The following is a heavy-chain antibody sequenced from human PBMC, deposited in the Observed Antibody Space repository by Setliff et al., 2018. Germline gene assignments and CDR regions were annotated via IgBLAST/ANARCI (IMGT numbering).Heavy chain of an antibody. V-gene: IGHV3-7*03. CDR2: INQDGSDK. D-gene: IGHD5-18*01. J-gene: IGHJ6*03. Sequence: GGSLRLSCAASGFTFSDSWMSWVRQAPGKGLEWVANINQDGSDKYHADSLKGRFTISRDNAKNSLYLQMNSLRAEDTAVYYCAKLVWLTTWYYMDVWGKGTTVTVSS. CDR3: AKLVWLTTWYYMDV. CDR1: GFTFSDSW.